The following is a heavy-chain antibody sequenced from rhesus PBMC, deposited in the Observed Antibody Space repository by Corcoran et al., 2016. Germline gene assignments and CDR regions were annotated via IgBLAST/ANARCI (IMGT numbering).Heavy chain of an antibody. Sequence: QVQLQESGPGLVKPSETLPLTCAVSGGSLSSYSWSWIRQPPGTGLEWIGEINGNSGRTNYNPSLKSRVTISKDASKNQFSLKLSSVTAADTAVYFCARGPLDSSGWKYYFDYWGQGVLVTVSS. CDR3: ARGPLDSSGWKYYFDY. CDR1: GGSLSSYS. D-gene: IGHD6-31*01. V-gene: IGHV4-80*01. J-gene: IGHJ4*01. CDR2: INGNSGRT.